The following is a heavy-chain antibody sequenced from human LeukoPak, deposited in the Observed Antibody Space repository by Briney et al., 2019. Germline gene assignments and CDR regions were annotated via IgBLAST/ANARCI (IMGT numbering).Heavy chain of an antibody. D-gene: IGHD3-3*01. Sequence: ASVKVSCKASGGTFSSYAISWVRQAPGQGLEWMGGIIPIFGTANYAQKFQGRVTITTDESTSTAYMELSSLRSEDTAVYYCARGYYDFWSGYSLYNWFDPWGQGTLVTVSS. V-gene: IGHV1-69*05. CDR1: GGTFSSYA. CDR2: IIPIFGTA. CDR3: ARGYYDFWSGYSLYNWFDP. J-gene: IGHJ5*02.